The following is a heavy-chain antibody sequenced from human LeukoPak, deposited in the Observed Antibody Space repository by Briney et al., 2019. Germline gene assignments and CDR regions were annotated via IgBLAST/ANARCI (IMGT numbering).Heavy chain of an antibody. Sequence: ASVKASCKAPGYTFTSYYMHWVRQAPGQGLEWMGIINPSGGSTSYAQKFQGRVTMTRDTSTSTVYMELSSLRSEDTAVYYCARPNSFGYFDYWGQGTLVTVSS. J-gene: IGHJ4*02. CDR1: GYTFTSYY. CDR3: ARPNSFGYFDY. V-gene: IGHV1-46*01. CDR2: INPSGGST. D-gene: IGHD3-16*01.